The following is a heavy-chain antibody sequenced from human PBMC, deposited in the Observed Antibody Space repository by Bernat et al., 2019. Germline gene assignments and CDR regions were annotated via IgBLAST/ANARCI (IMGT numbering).Heavy chain of an antibody. D-gene: IGHD2-2*01. CDR2: IIPILGIA. CDR1: GGTFSSYA. V-gene: IGHV1-69*04. Sequence: QVQLVQSGAEVKKPGSSVKVSCKASGGTFSSYAISWVRQAPGQGLEWMGRIIPILGIANYAQKFQGRVTNTADKSTSTAYMELSSLRSEDTAVYYCASPYCSSTSCYNDAFDIWGQGTMVTVSS. J-gene: IGHJ3*02. CDR3: ASPYCSSTSCYNDAFDI.